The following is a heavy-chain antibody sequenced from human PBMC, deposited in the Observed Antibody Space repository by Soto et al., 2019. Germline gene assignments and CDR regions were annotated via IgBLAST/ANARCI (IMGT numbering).Heavy chain of an antibody. D-gene: IGHD2-15*01. J-gene: IGHJ6*02. CDR1: GYTFTSFG. CDR2: INAYNVYNGNT. CDR3: ARARIFYGLDV. Sequence: QVQLVQSRAEVKKPGASVKVSCKASGYTFTSFGISWVRQAPGQGLEWMGWINAYNVYNGNTNYAQNLQGRVTMTTDTSTSTAYMELRSLRSDDTAVYYCARARIFYGLDVWGQGTTVTVSS. V-gene: IGHV1-18*01.